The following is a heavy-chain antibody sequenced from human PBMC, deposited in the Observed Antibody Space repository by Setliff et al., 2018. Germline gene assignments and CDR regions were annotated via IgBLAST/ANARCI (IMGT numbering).Heavy chain of an antibody. D-gene: IGHD1-1*01. J-gene: IGHJ4*02. V-gene: IGHV4-39*01. CDR1: GASISSGVYY. Sequence: SETLSLTCTVSGASISSGVYYWGWIRQPPGKGLEWIGRIYHGGDTYYNASLKSPLTISVDTSKNQFSLKLRSVTAADTAVYYCARTGTYRYFDYWGQGALVTVSS. CDR3: ARTGTYRYFDY. CDR2: IYHGGDT.